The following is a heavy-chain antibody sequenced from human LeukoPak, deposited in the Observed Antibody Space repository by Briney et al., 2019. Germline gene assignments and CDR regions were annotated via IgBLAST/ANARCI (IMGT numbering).Heavy chain of an antibody. D-gene: IGHD3-10*01. CDR1: GGSISSYY. V-gene: IGHV4-59*01. CDR2: IYYSGST. CDR3: ATLKINYYASGTYYKGGFDY. Sequence: PSETLSLTCTVSGGSISSYYWSWIRQPPGKGLEWIGYIYYSGSTNYNPSLKSRVTISVDTSKNQFSLKLSSVTAADTAVYYCATLKINYYASGTYYKGGFDYWGQGTLVTVSS. J-gene: IGHJ4*02.